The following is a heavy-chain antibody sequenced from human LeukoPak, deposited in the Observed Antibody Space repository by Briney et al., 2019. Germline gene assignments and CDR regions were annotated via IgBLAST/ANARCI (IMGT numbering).Heavy chain of an antibody. J-gene: IGHJ4*02. Sequence: ASVKVSCKASGYTFTSYYMHWVRQAPGQGLEWMGRIIPILGIANYAQKFQGRVTITADKSTSTAYMELSSLRSEDTAVYYCASPYYYDSSGYETGDYWGQGTLVTVSS. CDR2: IIPILGIA. CDR1: GYTFTSYY. V-gene: IGHV1-69*02. D-gene: IGHD3-22*01. CDR3: ASPYYYDSSGYETGDY.